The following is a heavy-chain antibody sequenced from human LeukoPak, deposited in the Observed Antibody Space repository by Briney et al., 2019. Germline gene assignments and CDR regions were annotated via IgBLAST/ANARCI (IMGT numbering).Heavy chain of an antibody. CDR1: GFTFSSYW. V-gene: IGHV3-74*01. CDR3: AREGDSSGRYGFYDHYYMDV. CDR2: INSDGSST. D-gene: IGHD6-19*01. Sequence: PGGSLRLSCAASGFTFSSYWMHWVRQAPGKGLVWVSRINSDGSSTSYADSVKGRFTISRDNAKNTLYLQMNSLRAEDTAVYYCAREGDSSGRYGFYDHYYMDVWGKGTTVTISS. J-gene: IGHJ6*03.